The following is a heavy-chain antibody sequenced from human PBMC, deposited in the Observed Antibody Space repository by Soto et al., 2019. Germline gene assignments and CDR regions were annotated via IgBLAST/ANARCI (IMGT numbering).Heavy chain of an antibody. J-gene: IGHJ4*02. CDR1: GFTFSSYW. Sequence: GGSLRLSCAASGFTFSSYWMTWVRQPPGKGLEWLANIKQDGGEKYYVDSVKGRFTISRDNAKNSLYLQMNSLRAEDTAVYYCTRAPSYPFDYWGQGTLVTVSS. D-gene: IGHD1-26*01. CDR2: IKQDGGEK. V-gene: IGHV3-7*05. CDR3: TRAPSYPFDY.